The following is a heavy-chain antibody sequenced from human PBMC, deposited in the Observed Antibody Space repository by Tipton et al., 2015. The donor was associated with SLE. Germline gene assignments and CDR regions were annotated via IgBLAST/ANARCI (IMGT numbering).Heavy chain of an antibody. V-gene: IGHV4-61*02. J-gene: IGHJ6*03. Sequence: TLSLTCTVSGGSISSADYYWNWIRQPAGKGLEWIGRIYSSGDTNYNPSLRSRATISGDTSKNQFSLRLNSVAAADTAVYYCARDISSSSEGGYYYYYMDVWGKGTTVTVSS. D-gene: IGHD6-6*01. CDR2: IYSSGDT. CDR1: GGSISSADYY. CDR3: ARDISSSSEGGYYYYYMDV.